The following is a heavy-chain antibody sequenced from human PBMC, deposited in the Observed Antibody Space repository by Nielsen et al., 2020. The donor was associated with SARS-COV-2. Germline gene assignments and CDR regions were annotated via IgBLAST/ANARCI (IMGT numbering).Heavy chain of an antibody. Sequence: SVKVSCKASGGTFSSYAISWVRQAPGQGLEWMGGIIPIFGTANYAQKFQGRVTITADESTSTAHMELSSLRSEDTAVYYCASGDYSGPSEDWGQGTLVTVSS. V-gene: IGHV1-69*13. CDR2: IIPIFGTA. J-gene: IGHJ4*02. D-gene: IGHD6-19*01. CDR1: GGTFSSYA. CDR3: ASGDYSGPSED.